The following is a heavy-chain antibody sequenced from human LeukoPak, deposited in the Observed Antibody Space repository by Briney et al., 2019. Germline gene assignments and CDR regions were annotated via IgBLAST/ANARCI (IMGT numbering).Heavy chain of an antibody. CDR1: GYTLTELS. D-gene: IGHD2-2*01. V-gene: IGHV1-24*01. CDR3: ATDGGSISTWAYYYYGMDV. Sequence: ASVQVSCKVSGYTLTELSMHWVRQAPGKGLEWMGGFDPEDGETIYAQKFQGRVTMTEDTSTDTAYMELSSLRSEDTAVYYCATDGGSISTWAYYYYGMDVWGQGTTVTVSS. CDR2: FDPEDGET. J-gene: IGHJ6*02.